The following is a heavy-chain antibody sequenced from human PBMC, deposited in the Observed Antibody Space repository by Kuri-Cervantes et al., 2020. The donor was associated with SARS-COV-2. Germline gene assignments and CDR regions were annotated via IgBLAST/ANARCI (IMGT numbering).Heavy chain of an antibody. CDR3: ARVVIPAALDY. CDR2: ISSSGSTI. V-gene: IGHV3-48*03. J-gene: IGHJ4*02. Sequence: GESLKISCAASGFTFSSYEMNWVRQAPGKGLEWVSYISSSGSTIYYADSVKGRFTVSRDNAKNSLYLQMNSLRAEDTAVYYCARVVIPAALDYWGQGTLVTVSS. CDR1: GFTFSSYE. D-gene: IGHD2-2*01.